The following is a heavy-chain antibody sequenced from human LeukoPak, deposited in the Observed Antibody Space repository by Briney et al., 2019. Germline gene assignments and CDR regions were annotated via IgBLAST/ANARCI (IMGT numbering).Heavy chain of an antibody. Sequence: ASVKVSCKASGYIFTSYGISWVRQAPGQGLEWMGWISTNKGNTNYAQRLQGRVTMTTDTSTSTANMELRSHRSDDTAIYYCVRDIQWRFDPWGQGTLVTVSS. J-gene: IGHJ5*02. D-gene: IGHD2-8*01. V-gene: IGHV1-18*01. CDR2: ISTNKGNT. CDR1: GYIFTSYG. CDR3: VRDIQWRFDP.